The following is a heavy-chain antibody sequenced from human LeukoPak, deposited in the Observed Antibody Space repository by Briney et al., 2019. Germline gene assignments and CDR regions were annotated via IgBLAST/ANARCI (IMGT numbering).Heavy chain of an antibody. Sequence: SETLSLTCTVSGGSVTSYYCNWVRQPPGRGLEWIGYIYYSGGTNSNPSLESRVTISLDTAKNQFSLKLRSVTAEDTAVYYCATTGATSPYSASWFNIEYWGQGTLVTVSS. CDR1: GGSVTSYY. J-gene: IGHJ4*02. V-gene: IGHV4-59*08. CDR2: IYYSGGT. D-gene: IGHD6-13*01. CDR3: ATTGATSPYSASWFNIEY.